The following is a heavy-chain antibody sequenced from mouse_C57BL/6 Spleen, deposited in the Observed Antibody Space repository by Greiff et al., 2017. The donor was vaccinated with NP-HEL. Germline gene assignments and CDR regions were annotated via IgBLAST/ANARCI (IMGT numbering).Heavy chain of an antibody. CDR2: INPNNGGT. CDR3: ARGYYSNYGGFAY. J-gene: IGHJ3*01. V-gene: IGHV1-22*01. D-gene: IGHD2-5*01. CDR1: GYTFTDYN. Sequence: DVQLQESGPELVKPGASVKMSCKASGYTFTDYNMHWVKQSHGKSLEWIGYINPNNGGTSYNQKFKGKATLTVNKSSSTAYMELRSLTSEDSAVYYCARGYYSNYGGFAYWGQGTLVTVSA.